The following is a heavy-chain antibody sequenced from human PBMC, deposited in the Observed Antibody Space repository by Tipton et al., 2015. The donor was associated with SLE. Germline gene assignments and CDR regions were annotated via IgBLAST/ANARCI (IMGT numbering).Heavy chain of an antibody. J-gene: IGHJ5*02. CDR2: SYYSGST. CDR3: ARGGFIRMGQWFDP. D-gene: IGHD2-8*01. V-gene: IGHV4-59*11. Sequence: TLSLTCTVSGGSINGQFWSWIRQPPGKGLEWIAYSYYSGSTQYNPSLKSRVTISVDTSKNQFSLEVRSVTAADTAVYYCARGGFIRMGQWFDPWGQGTLVTVSS. CDR1: GGSINGQF.